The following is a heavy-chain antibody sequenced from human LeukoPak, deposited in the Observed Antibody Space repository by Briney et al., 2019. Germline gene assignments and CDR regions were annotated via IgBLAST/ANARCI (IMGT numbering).Heavy chain of an antibody. CDR2: INPSGGST. J-gene: IGHJ4*02. CDR1: GYTFTRYY. D-gene: IGHD1-26*01. Sequence: ASVNVSCKASGYTFTRYYIHWVRQAPGQGLEWMGIINPSGGSTNYAQKFQGRVTMTRDTSTSTLYMELSSLRSEDTAVYYCARAYSGSSGIDYWGQGTLVTVSS. CDR3: ARAYSGSSGIDY. V-gene: IGHV1-46*01.